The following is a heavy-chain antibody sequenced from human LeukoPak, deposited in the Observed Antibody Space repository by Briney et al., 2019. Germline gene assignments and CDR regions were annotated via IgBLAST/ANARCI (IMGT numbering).Heavy chain of an antibody. CDR1: GGSISSSSYY. J-gene: IGHJ4*02. Sequence: SETLSLTCTVSGGSISSSSYYWGWIRQPPGKGLEWIGRIYYSRSTYYNPSLKSRVTISVDTSKNQFSLKLSSVTAADTAVYYCARVPTVTFFDYWGQGTLVTVSS. CDR3: ARVPTVTFFDY. D-gene: IGHD4-17*01. CDR2: IYYSRST. V-gene: IGHV4-39*01.